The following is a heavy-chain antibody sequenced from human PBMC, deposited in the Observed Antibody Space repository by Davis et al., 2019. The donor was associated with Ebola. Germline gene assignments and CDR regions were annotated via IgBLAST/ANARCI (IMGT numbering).Heavy chain of an antibody. V-gene: IGHV5-51*01. CDR2: NHPADSDT. D-gene: IGHD2-15*01. CDR3: ASLPYCIDGTCYRGLVL. CDR1: GHNFGRQW. J-gene: IGHJ4*02. Sequence: GESLKISCNGSGHNFGRQWIAWVRQRPGQALEWMGINHPADSDTRYSPSFQGQVNISADTYITAAYLQWSSLKASDTAMYYCASLPYCIDGTCYRGLVLWGQGTLVTVSS.